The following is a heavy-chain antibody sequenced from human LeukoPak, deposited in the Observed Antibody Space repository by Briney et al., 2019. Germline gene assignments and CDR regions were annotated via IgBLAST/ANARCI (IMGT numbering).Heavy chain of an antibody. CDR2: IYYSGST. Sequence: PSETLSLTCTVSGGSISISTYYCVWIRQPPGKGLEWIGSIYYSGSTYYNPSLKSRVTISGDTSKNQFSLKLNSVTAADTAVYYCARLQYCTDGVCSFAFDIWGQGTMVTVSS. CDR1: GGSISISTYY. D-gene: IGHD2-8*01. CDR3: ARLQYCTDGVCSFAFDI. J-gene: IGHJ3*02. V-gene: IGHV4-39*01.